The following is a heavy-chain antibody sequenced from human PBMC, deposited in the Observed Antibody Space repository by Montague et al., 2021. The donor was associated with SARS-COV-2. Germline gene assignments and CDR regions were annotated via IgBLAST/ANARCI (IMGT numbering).Heavy chain of an antibody. V-gene: IGHV4-34*01. CDR1: GGSFSGCY. J-gene: IGHJ6*03. CDR2: INDSGST. D-gene: IGHD3-3*01. Sequence: SETLSLTCAVYGGSFSGCYWSWIRQPPGKGLEWIGEINDSGSTYXNPSLKSRVTISVDTSKNQFSLKLSSVTAVDTAVYYCARGRAARSITIFGVVNPAIRYWCYMDVWGKGTTVTVSS. CDR3: ARGRAARSITIFGVVNPAIRYWCYMDV.